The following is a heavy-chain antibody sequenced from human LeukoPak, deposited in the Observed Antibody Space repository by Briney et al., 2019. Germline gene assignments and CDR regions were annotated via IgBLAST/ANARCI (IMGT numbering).Heavy chain of an antibody. CDR3: ARGWLAETTVVTPYNY. V-gene: IGHV1-69*01. CDR1: GGTFSTYA. CDR2: IIPMFGKA. D-gene: IGHD4-23*01. J-gene: IGHJ4*02. Sequence: GSSVKVSCKDSGGTFSTYATSWVRQAPGQGLEWMGGIIPMFGKANYAQKFQGRVTITADESTSTAYMELSSLRSDDTAVYYCARGWLAETTVVTPYNYWGQGTLVTVSS.